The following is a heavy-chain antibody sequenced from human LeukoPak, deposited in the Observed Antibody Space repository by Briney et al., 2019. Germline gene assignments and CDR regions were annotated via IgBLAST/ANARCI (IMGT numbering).Heavy chain of an antibody. CDR1: GGSISSYY. CDR2: IYTSGST. CDR3: ARDRRPEYSTSYGYYYYYYCMDV. J-gene: IGHJ6*03. Sequence: SETLSLTCTVSGGSISSYYWSWIRQPAGKGLEWIGRIYTSGSTNYNPSLKSRVTMSVDTSKDQFSLKLSSVTAADTAVYYCARDRRPEYSTSYGYYYYYYCMDVWGKGTTVTVSS. V-gene: IGHV4-4*07. D-gene: IGHD6-6*01.